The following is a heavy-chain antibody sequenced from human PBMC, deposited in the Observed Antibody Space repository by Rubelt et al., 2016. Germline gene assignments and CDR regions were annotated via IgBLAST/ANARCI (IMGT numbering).Heavy chain of an antibody. J-gene: IGHJ4*02. V-gene: IGHV4-34*01. D-gene: IGHD2-15*01. CDR1: GESFGYYY. CDR2: ITHSGRT. Sequence: QVQLQQWGAGLLKPSETLSLTCAVYGESFGYYYWSWIRQPPGKGLEWIGKITHSGRTNYNPPLTSRVTMSVDTSKNQFSPRLGSVTAADTAAYYCARGLPYCSGGSCMYYFDYWGQGTLVTVSS. CDR3: ARGLPYCSGGSCMYYFDY.